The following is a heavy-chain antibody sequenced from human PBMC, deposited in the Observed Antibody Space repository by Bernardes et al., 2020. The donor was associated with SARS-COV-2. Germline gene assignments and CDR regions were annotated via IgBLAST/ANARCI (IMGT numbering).Heavy chain of an antibody. Sequence: SETLSLTCTVSGGSISNSYLSWIRQTPGKGLEWIGYISDSGITDDNPSLKSRVTISVDTSRNQFSLKLSSVTAADTAVYYCARSRSSTTWSFDYWGKGIVVTVSP. V-gene: IGHV4-59*01. D-gene: IGHD2-2*01. CDR1: GGSISNSY. CDR2: ISDSGIT. J-gene: IGHJ4*02. CDR3: ARSRSSTTWSFDY.